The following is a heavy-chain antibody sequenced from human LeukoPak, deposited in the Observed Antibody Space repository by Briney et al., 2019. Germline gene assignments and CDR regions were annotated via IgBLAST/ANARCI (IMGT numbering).Heavy chain of an antibody. CDR1: GAYIRNNY. CDR3: ARDVPSAFSGTYVDV. V-gene: IGHV4-4*07. CDR2: VYTSGTT. Sequence: SETLSLTCTVSGAYIRNNYWSWIRQPAGKGLEWIGRVYTSGTTTYNPSLESRVTMSVDTSKNQFSLNLSSVTAADTAVYYCARDVPSAFSGTYVDVWGQGTTVTVSS. D-gene: IGHD1-26*01. J-gene: IGHJ6*02.